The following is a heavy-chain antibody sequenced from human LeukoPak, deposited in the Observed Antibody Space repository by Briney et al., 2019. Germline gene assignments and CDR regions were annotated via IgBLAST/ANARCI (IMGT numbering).Heavy chain of an antibody. CDR3: AKDIYGSGSYYPSLDY. Sequence: GGSLRLSCAASGFTFSSYWMTWVRQAPGKGLEWVSSISWNSGTIGYADSVKGRFTLSRDNAKNSLYLQMNSLRPEDTALYRCAKDIYGSGSYYPSLDYWGQGVLVTVYS. J-gene: IGHJ4*02. D-gene: IGHD3-10*01. CDR1: GFTFSSYW. V-gene: IGHV3-9*01. CDR2: ISWNSGTI.